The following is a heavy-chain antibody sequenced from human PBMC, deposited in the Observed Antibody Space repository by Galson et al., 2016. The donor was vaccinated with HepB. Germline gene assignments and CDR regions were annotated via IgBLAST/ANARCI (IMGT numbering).Heavy chain of an antibody. D-gene: IGHD3-16*01. V-gene: IGHV1-2*02. CDR3: ARDGMGAANFDF. J-gene: IGHJ4*02. CDR1: GYTLPGYF. Sequence: SVKVSCKASGYTLPGYFMHWVRQAPGQGLEWMGWIKPITGVTNLAQKFQDRVTLTRDLSTNTAYMELRGLRLDDTAIYFCARDGMGAANFDFWSQGT. CDR2: IKPITGVT.